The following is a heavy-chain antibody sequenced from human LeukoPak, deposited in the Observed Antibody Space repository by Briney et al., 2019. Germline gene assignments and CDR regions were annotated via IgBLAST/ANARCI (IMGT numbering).Heavy chain of an antibody. CDR1: GFTFSSYA. Sequence: GRSLRLSCAASGFTFSSYAMHWVRQAPGKGLEYVSAISSNGGSTYYADSVKGRFTISRDNSKNTLCLQMSSLRSEDTAVYYCASQFGYCSSTSCGVEIDYWGQGTLVTVSS. J-gene: IGHJ4*02. D-gene: IGHD2-2*03. CDR3: ASQFGYCSSTSCGVEIDY. V-gene: IGHV3-64D*06. CDR2: ISSNGGST.